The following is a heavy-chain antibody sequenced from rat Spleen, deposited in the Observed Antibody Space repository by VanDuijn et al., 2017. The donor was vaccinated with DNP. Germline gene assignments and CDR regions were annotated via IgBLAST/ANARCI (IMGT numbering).Heavy chain of an antibody. J-gene: IGHJ2*01. V-gene: IGHV5-31*01. CDR2: ITSSGSDT. D-gene: IGHD1-2*01. Sequence: EVQLVESGGDLVQPGRSLKLSCVASGFTFNNYWMTWIRQVPGKGLEWFASITSSGSDTYYPDSVKGRFTISRDNAKSTLYLQMHSLRSEDMATYYCVRPSYYYGSYPAYWGQGVMVTVSS. CDR3: VRPSYYYGSYPAY. CDR1: GFTFNNYW.